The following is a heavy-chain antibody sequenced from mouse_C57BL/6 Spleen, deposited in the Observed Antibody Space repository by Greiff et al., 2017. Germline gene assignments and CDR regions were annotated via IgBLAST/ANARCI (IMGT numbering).Heavy chain of an antibody. J-gene: IGHJ1*03. V-gene: IGHV1-20*01. D-gene: IGHD2-4*01. CDR1: GYSFTGYF. CDR2: INPYNGDT. Sequence: EVKLMESGPELVKPGDSVKISCKASGYSFTGYFMNWVMQSHGKSLEWIGRINPYNGDTFYNQKFKGKATLTVDKSSSTAHMELRSLTSEDSAVYYCASDYDEGYFDVWGTGTTVTVSS. CDR3: ASDYDEGYFDV.